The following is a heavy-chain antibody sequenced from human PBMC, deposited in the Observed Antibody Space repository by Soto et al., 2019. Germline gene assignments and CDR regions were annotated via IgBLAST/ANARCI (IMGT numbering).Heavy chain of an antibody. CDR2: INHSGST. D-gene: IGHD1-26*01. J-gene: IGHJ5*02. CDR1: GGSFSGYY. V-gene: IGHV4-34*01. Sequence: PSETLSLTCAVYGGSFSGYYWSWIRQPPGKGLEWIGEINHSGSTNYKPSLKSRASISMDKSRNQFSVRLTSVTAADTAVYFCARGDRYSGSFSDYFDPWGQGTLVTVSS. CDR3: ARGDRYSGSFSDYFDP.